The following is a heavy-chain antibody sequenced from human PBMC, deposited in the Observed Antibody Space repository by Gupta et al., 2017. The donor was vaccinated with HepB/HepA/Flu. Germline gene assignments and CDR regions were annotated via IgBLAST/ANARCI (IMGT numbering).Heavy chain of an antibody. V-gene: IGHV1-69*01. CDR1: GGTFSSYA. CDR2: IIPSCHTT. D-gene: IGHD2/OR15-2a*01. CDR3: EKLGTSPWYDFDP. Sequence: QVQLVQSGAEVKKPGSSVKVSCKASGGTFSSYAFSWVRQAPGQGLEWMGGIIPSCHTTDYAQKFQGRLTITADEATNKDFRELSILRSEETAFYFGEKLGTSPWYDFDPWGPGTLVTVSS. J-gene: IGHJ5*02.